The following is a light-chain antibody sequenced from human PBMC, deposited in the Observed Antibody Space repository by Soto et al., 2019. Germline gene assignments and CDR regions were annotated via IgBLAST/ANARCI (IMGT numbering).Light chain of an antibody. CDR2: DAS. CDR3: QQRSDWPPS. J-gene: IGKJ3*01. CDR1: QSVRNY. Sequence: EIVLTQSPATLSLSPGERATLSCRASQSVRNYLAWYQQKPGQVPRLLIYDASNRAAGIPARFSGSGSGTDFTLTISSLEPEEFALYFCQQRSDWPPSFGPGTKVDIK. V-gene: IGKV3-11*01.